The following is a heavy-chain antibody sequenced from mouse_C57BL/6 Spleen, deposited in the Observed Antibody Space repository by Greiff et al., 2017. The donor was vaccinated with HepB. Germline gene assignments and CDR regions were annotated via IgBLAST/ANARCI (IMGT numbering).Heavy chain of an antibody. CDR3: TRPGSSYAFDY. J-gene: IGHJ2*01. Sequence: EVKLMESGGGLVQPGGSMKLSCAASGFTFSDAWMDWVRQSPEKGLEWVAEIRNKANNHATYYAESVKGRFTISRDDSKSSVYLQMNSLRAEDTGIYYCTRPGSSYAFDYWGQGTTLTVSS. CDR1: GFTFSDAW. V-gene: IGHV6-6*01. CDR2: IRNKANNHAT. D-gene: IGHD1-1*01.